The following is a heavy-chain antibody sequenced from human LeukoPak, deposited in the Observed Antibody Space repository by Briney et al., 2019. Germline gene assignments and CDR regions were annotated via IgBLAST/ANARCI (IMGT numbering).Heavy chain of an antibody. V-gene: IGHV3-23*01. CDR3: AETAQKRWLQLRPPFDY. Sequence: GGSLTLSCAASGFTFSSYSMSWVRQAPGKGLEWVSDISHSGGSTYYAYSVKGRFTISRDNSKNKLCLQMNSVRAADTAVYYSAETAQKRWLQLRPPFDYWGQGTLVTVSS. CDR2: ISHSGGST. CDR1: GFTFSSYS. D-gene: IGHD5-24*01. J-gene: IGHJ4*02.